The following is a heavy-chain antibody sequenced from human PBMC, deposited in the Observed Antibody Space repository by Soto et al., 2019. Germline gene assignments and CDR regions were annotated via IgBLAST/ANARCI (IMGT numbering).Heavy chain of an antibody. CDR3: ARARIAAAGSFDY. D-gene: IGHD6-13*01. V-gene: IGHV4-61*01. CDR1: GGSVSSGSYY. CDR2: IYYSGST. J-gene: IGHJ4*02. Sequence: TLSLTCTVSGGSVSSGSYYWSWIRQPPGKGLEWIGYIYYSGSTNYNPSLKSRVTISVDTSKNQFSLKLSSVTAADTAVYYCARARIAAAGSFDYWGQGTLVTVSS.